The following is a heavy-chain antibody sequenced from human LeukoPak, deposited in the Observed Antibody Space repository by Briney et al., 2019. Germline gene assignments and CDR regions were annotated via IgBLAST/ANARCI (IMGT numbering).Heavy chain of an antibody. Sequence: ASVKVSCKPSGYTVTSYGVSWVRQAPGQGLEWRGWSSAYIGNTNYTPKLQDRVTMTSYTSTTTANMDLSRLRLDDTAVYFCATVLLSHYDDGHGVRRWDFGLWGRGTLVTVSS. D-gene: IGHD4-17*01. CDR1: GYTVTSYG. CDR2: SSAYIGNT. CDR3: ATVLLSHYDDGHGVRRWDFGL. V-gene: IGHV1-18*01. J-gene: IGHJ2*01.